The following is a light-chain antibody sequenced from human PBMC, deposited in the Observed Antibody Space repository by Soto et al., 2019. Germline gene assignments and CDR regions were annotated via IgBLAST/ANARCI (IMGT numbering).Light chain of an antibody. V-gene: IGKV3-20*01. CDR1: QSVSSSS. CDR3: QQYGSSRT. J-gene: IGKJ1*01. Sequence: EIVLTQSPVTLSLSPGERATLSCRASQSVSSSSLAWYRHKPGQAPSLLIYGASNRASGISGRFSGSGSGTDFTITISGLEPEDFSVYYCQQYGSSRTFGQGTKVEIK. CDR2: GAS.